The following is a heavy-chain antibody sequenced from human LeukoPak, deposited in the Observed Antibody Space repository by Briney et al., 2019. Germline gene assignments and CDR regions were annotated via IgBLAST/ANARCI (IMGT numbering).Heavy chain of an antibody. CDR3: ARNRVNLGYCSGGGCYNYFDY. CDR1: GASISGSSHY. V-gene: IGHV4-39*01. D-gene: IGHD2-15*01. J-gene: IGHJ4*02. CDR2: LSYTGNT. Sequence: TSETLSLTCTVSGASISGSSHYWGWIRQPPGKGLELIGSLSYTGNTYYNPSLKSRVTISVDTSKNQFSLKLNSVTAADTAVYYCARNRVNLGYCSGGGCYNYFDYWGQGTLVTVSS.